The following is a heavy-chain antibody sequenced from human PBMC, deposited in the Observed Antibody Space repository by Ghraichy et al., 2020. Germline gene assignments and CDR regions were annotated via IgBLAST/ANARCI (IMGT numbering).Heavy chain of an antibody. CDR2: IWYDGSNK. CDR1: GFTFSSYG. D-gene: IGHD1-26*01. J-gene: IGHJ4*02. CDR3: ARDSGSYPPYFDY. V-gene: IGHV3-33*01. Sequence: LSLTCAASGFTFSSYGMHWVRQAPGKGLEWVAVIWYDGSNKYYADSVKGRFTISRDNSKNTLYLQMNSLRAEDTAVYYCARDSGSYPPYFDYWGQGTLVTVSS.